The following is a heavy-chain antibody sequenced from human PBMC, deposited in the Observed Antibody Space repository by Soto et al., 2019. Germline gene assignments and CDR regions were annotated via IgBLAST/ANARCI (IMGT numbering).Heavy chain of an antibody. CDR2: IYYSGST. Sequence: SETLSLTCTVSGGSISSYSWSWIRQPPGKGLEWIGYIYYSGSTNYNPSLKSRVTISVDTSKNQFSLKLSSVTAADTAVYYCARGRPALIVPIEDWGQGSLVSVSS. D-gene: IGHD2-8*01. J-gene: IGHJ4*02. CDR3: ARGRPALIVPIED. V-gene: IGHV4-59*01. CDR1: GGSISSYS.